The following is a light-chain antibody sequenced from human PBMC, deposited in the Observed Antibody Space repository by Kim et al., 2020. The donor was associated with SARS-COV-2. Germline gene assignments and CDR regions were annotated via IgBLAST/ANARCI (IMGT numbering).Light chain of an antibody. CDR3: NSYTSSRTYV. Sequence: QSALTQPRSVSGSPGQSVTISCTGTSSDVGGYNYVSWYQQHPDKAPKLMIYDVSKRPSGVPDRFSGSKSGNTASLTVSGLQAEDEADYYCNSYTSSRTYVFGTGTKVTVL. V-gene: IGLV2-11*01. CDR1: SSDVGGYNY. CDR2: DVS. J-gene: IGLJ1*01.